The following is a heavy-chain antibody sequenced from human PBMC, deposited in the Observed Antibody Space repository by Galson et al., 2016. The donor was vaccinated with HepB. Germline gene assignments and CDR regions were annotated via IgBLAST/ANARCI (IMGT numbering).Heavy chain of an antibody. CDR1: GGTFTTYT. CDR3: ARDAGGEHGFDY. D-gene: IGHD2-21*01. J-gene: IGHJ4*02. Sequence: SVKVSCKASGGTFTTYTITWVRQAPGQGLEWMGGIIPIFGTVNYAQKFQGRVTITADEFTSTAHMELSSLRSKDTAVYYCARDAGGEHGFDYWGQGTLVTVSS. V-gene: IGHV1-69*13. CDR2: IIPIFGTV.